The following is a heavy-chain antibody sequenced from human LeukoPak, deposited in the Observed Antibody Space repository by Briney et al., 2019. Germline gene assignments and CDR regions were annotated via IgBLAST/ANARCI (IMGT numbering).Heavy chain of an antibody. CDR3: ARKDGSGSYDLDY. V-gene: IGHV4-39*01. D-gene: IGHD3-10*01. Sequence: KASETLSLTCTVSGGSISSSSYYWGWIRQPPGKGLEWIGSIYYSGSTYYNPSLKSRVTVSVDTSKNQFSLKLSSVTAADTAVYYCARKDGSGSYDLDYWGQGTLVTVSS. CDR2: IYYSGST. J-gene: IGHJ4*02. CDR1: GGSISSSSYY.